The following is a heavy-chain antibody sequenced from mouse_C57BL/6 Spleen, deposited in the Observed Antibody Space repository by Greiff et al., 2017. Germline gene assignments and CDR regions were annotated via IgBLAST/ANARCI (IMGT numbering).Heavy chain of an antibody. CDR3: ARTGKYGHYFDY. Sequence: QVQLQQPGAELVMPGASVKLSCKASGYTFTSYWMHWVKQRPGQGLEWIGELDPSDSYTNYNQKFKGKSTLTVDKSSSTAYMHLSSQTSEDSAVYYCARTGKYGHYFDYWGQGTTLTVSS. V-gene: IGHV1-69*01. CDR1: GYTFTSYW. D-gene: IGHD1-1*02. J-gene: IGHJ2*01. CDR2: LDPSDSYT.